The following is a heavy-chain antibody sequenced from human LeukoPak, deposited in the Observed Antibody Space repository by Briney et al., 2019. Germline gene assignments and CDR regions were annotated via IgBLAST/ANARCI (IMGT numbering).Heavy chain of an antibody. CDR3: AKVDVASSGYQVSAFDI. V-gene: IGHV3-23*01. Sequence: GGSLRLSCAASGFTFSSYDMSWVRQAPGKGLEWVSYISGSGGSTYYADSAKGRFTISRDNSKNTLYLQMNSLRAEDTAVYYCAKVDVASSGYQVSAFDIWGQGTMVTVSS. CDR1: GFTFSSYD. J-gene: IGHJ3*02. CDR2: ISGSGGST. D-gene: IGHD3-22*01.